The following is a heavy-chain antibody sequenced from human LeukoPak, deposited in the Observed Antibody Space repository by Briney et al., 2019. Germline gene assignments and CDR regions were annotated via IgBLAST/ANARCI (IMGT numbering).Heavy chain of an antibody. CDR3: ARLISGYSSGWYDY. J-gene: IGHJ4*02. D-gene: IGHD6-19*01. V-gene: IGHV1-2*06. CDR1: GYTFTGYY. CDR2: INPNSGGT. Sequence: ASVKVSCKASGYTFTGYYMHWVRQAPGQGLEWMGRINPNSGGTNYAQKFQGRVTMTRDTSISTAYMELSRLRSDDTAVYYCARLISGYSSGWYDYWGQGTLVTVSS.